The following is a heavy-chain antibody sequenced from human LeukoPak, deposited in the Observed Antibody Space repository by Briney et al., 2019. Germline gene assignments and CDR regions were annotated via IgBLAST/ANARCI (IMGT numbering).Heavy chain of an antibody. J-gene: IGHJ3*02. CDR1: GFTFSSNW. V-gene: IGHV3-7*01. CDR2: IKQDGSEK. Sequence: GGSLRLSCAASGFTFSSNWRSWDRQAPGKGLEWVANIKQDGSEKYYVDSVKGRFTISRDNAKNSLYLQMNGLRAEDTAVYYCARAQTAAYYDFWSGYHNAFDIWGQGTMVTVSS. D-gene: IGHD3-3*01. CDR3: ARAQTAAYYDFWSGYHNAFDI.